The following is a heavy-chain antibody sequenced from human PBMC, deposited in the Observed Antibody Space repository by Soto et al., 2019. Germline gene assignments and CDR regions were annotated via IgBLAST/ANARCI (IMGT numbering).Heavy chain of an antibody. CDR2: ISSSSSYI. V-gene: IGHV3-21*01. CDR1: GFTFSSYS. CDR3: ARGSSSGYCSGGSCSLWYFQP. D-gene: IGHD2-15*01. Sequence: EVQLVESGGGLVKPGGSLRLSCAASGFTFSSYSMNWVRQAPGKGLEWVSSISSSSSYIYYADSVKGRFTISRDNAKNSLYLQMNSLRAEDTAVYYCARGSSSGYCSGGSCSLWYFQPWGQGTLVTVSS. J-gene: IGHJ1*01.